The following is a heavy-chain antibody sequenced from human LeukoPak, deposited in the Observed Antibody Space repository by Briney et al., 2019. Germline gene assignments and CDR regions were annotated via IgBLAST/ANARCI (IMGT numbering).Heavy chain of an antibody. J-gene: IGHJ6*02. D-gene: IGHD2-8*01. CDR3: VRNNAMDV. Sequence: GGSLRLSCAASGFTFSNYAMTWVRQAPGKGLEWVSGISGSGSSTYYADSVKGRFTLSRDYPKNTLYLQMNSLRAEDTALYYCVRNNAMDVWGQGTTVIVSS. V-gene: IGHV3-23*01. CDR2: ISGSGSST. CDR1: GFTFSNYA.